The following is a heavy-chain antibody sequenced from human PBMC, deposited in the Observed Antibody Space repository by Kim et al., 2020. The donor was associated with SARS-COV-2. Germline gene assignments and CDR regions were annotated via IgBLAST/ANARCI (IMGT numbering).Heavy chain of an antibody. CDR3: AGSFLTGYPVSYYGMDV. CDR2: INAGNGNT. J-gene: IGHJ6*02. Sequence: ASVKVSCKASGYTFTSYAMHWVRQAPGQRLEWMGWINAGNGNTKYSQKFQGRVTITRDTSASTAYMELSSLRSEDTAVYYCAGSFLTGYPVSYYGMDVCGQGTTVTVSS. D-gene: IGHD3-9*01. CDR1: GYTFTSYA. V-gene: IGHV1-3*01.